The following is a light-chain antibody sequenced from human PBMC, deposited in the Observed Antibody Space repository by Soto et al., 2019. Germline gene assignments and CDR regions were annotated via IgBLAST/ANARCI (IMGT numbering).Light chain of an antibody. CDR1: NIGSKI. Sequence: SYVLTQAPSVSVAPGQTATITCGGNNIGSKIVHWYQQKPGQAPVLVVHDDDDRPSGIPERFSGSNSGHTATLTISRVEAGDEADYYRGSWDSSLSAYVFGTGTKLTVL. CDR3: GSWDSSLSAYV. J-gene: IGLJ1*01. CDR2: DDD. V-gene: IGLV3-21*02.